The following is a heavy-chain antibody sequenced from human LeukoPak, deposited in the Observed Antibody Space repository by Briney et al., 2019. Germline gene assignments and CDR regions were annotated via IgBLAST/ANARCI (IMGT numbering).Heavy chain of an antibody. CDR1: GYMFTSYG. V-gene: IGHV1-18*01. CDR3: ARDVYSSSWYYFDY. D-gene: IGHD6-13*01. J-gene: IGHJ4*02. CDR2: ISAYNGNT. Sequence: GASVKVSCKASGYMFTSYGISWVRQAPGQGLEWMGWISAYNGNTNYAQKLQGRVTMTTDTSTSTAYMELRSLRSDDTAVYYCARDVYSSSWYYFDYWGQGTLVTVSS.